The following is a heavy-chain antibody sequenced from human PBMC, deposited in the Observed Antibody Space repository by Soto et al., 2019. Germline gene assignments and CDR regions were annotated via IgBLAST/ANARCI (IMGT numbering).Heavy chain of an antibody. CDR3: AKVPNSGTYYYFDY. Sequence: GGSLRLSCAASGFTFSNYAMGWVRQAPGKGLDWVSAIRGSADYSYYADSVRGRFTISRDNSKNTLYLQMNSLRVEDSALYFCAKVPNSGTYYYFDYWGQGALVTVSS. J-gene: IGHJ4*02. CDR1: GFTFSNYA. D-gene: IGHD1-26*01. V-gene: IGHV3-23*01. CDR2: IRGSADYS.